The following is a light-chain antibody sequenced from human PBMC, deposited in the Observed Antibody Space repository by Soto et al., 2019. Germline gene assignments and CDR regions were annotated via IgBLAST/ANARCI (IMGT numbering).Light chain of an antibody. CDR3: CSYAGSSIVV. CDR2: EGS. CDR1: SSDVGSYNL. J-gene: IGLJ2*01. V-gene: IGLV2-23*01. Sequence: QSALTQPASVSGSSGQSITISCTGTSSDVGSYNLVSWYQQHPGKAPKLMIYEGSKRPSGVSNRFSGSKSGNTASLTISGLQAEDEADYYCCSYAGSSIVVFGGGTKVTVL.